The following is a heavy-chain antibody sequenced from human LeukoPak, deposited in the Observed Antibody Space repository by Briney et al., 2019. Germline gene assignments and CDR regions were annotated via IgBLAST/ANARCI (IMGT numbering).Heavy chain of an antibody. J-gene: IGHJ4*02. D-gene: IGHD3-3*01. CDR3: AKVNPLRFDFWSGSKRGGFDY. Sequence: GGSLRLSCAASGFTFSSYGMPWVRQAPGKGLEWVAVISYDGSNKYYADSVKGRFTISRDNSKNTLYLQMNSLRAEDTAVYYCAKVNPLRFDFWSGSKRGGFDYWGQGTLVTVSS. CDR2: ISYDGSNK. V-gene: IGHV3-30*18. CDR1: GFTFSSYG.